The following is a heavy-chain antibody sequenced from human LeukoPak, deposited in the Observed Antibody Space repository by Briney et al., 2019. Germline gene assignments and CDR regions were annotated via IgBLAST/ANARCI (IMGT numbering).Heavy chain of an antibody. J-gene: IGHJ4*02. CDR3: ARGGGYSYGYLNY. V-gene: IGHV3-74*01. Sequence: PGGALRLSCAASGFTFSSHWMHWVRQAPGKGGGWVSRINSDGRSTSYADSVKGGFTISRDNAKHTLYLQINSLRAEPTAVYYFARGGGYSYGYLNYWGQGTLVTVSS. CDR1: GFTFSSHW. CDR2: INSDGRST. D-gene: IGHD5-18*01.